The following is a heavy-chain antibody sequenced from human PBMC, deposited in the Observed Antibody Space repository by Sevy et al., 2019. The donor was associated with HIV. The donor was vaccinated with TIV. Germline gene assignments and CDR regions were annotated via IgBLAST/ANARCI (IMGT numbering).Heavy chain of an antibody. CDR3: STDPIIVLLVTDGMDV. CDR2: IKSTPDGGTT. J-gene: IGHJ6*02. V-gene: IGHV3-15*01. CDR1: GFTFSFYA. Sequence: GGSLRLSCAASGFTFSFYAMTWVRQAPGKGLEWVGRIKSTPDGGTTDYAAPVKGRFTISRDDSKNTLYLQMNSLKTEDTAVYYCSTDPIIVLLVTDGMDVWGQGTTVTVSS. D-gene: IGHD2-8*02.